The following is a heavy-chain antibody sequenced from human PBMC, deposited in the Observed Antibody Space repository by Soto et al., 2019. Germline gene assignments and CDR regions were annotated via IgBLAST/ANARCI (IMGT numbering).Heavy chain of an antibody. CDR2: ISYDGSNK. CDR3: AKNLYSYGFFFDY. Sequence: GGSLRLSCAASGFTFSSYGMHWVRQAPGKGLEWVAVISYDGSNKYYADSVKGRFTIFRDNSKNTLYLQMNSLRAEDTAVYYCAKNLYSYGFFFDYWGQGTLVTVSS. D-gene: IGHD5-18*01. V-gene: IGHV3-30*18. CDR1: GFTFSSYG. J-gene: IGHJ4*02.